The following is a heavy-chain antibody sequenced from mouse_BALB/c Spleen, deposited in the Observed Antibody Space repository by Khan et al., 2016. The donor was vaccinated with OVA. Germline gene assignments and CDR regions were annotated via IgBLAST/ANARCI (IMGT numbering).Heavy chain of an antibody. Sequence: QVQLQQSGAELAKPGASVKMSCKTSGYTFINYWILWVKQRPGQGLEWIGYINPSTGYTEYNQNFKDKATLTADKSSITVYMQLSSLTSEDSAVYYCARRGLRWDFDYWGQGTTLTVSS. CDR1: GYTFINYW. V-gene: IGHV1-7*01. J-gene: IGHJ2*01. CDR2: INPSTGYT. CDR3: ARRGLRWDFDY. D-gene: IGHD1-1*01.